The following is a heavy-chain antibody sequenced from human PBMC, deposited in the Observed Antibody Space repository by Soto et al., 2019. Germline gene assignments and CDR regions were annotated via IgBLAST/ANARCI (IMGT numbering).Heavy chain of an antibody. V-gene: IGHV4-34*01. CDR2: INHSGST. J-gene: IGHJ3*02. Sequence: QVQLQQRGAGLLKPSETLSLTCAVYGGSFSGYYWSWIRQPPGKGLEWIGEINHSGSTNYNPSIKSRVTISVDTSKNPFSLKLSSVSAADTAVYYCARGLRWGCAFDILGQGTMVTVSS. CDR3: ARGLRWGCAFDI. D-gene: IGHD4-17*01. CDR1: GGSFSGYY.